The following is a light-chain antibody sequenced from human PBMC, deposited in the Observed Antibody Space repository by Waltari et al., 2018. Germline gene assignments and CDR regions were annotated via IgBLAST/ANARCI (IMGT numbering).Light chain of an antibody. V-gene: IGKV1-8*01. CDR1: QGISRY. J-gene: IGKJ1*01. CDR3: QQYYSSPAT. CDR2: AAS. Sequence: AIRITQSPSSLSASTGDRVTITCRARQGISRYLAWYQQKPGKAPKVLIYAASTLQSGVPSRFSGSGSGTDFTLTISCLQSEDFAIYYCQQYYSSPATFGQGTKVEIK.